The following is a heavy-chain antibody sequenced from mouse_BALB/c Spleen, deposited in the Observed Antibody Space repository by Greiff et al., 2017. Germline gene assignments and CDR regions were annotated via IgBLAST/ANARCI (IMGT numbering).Heavy chain of an antibody. Sequence: EVQVVESGGGLVKPGGSLKLSCAASGFTFSSYAMSWVRQTPEKRLEWVASISSGGSTYYPDSVKGRFTISRDNARNILYLQMSSLRSEDTAMYYCAREITTVPFAYWGQGTLVTVSA. CDR1: GFTFSSYA. CDR3: AREITTVPFAY. CDR2: ISSGGST. J-gene: IGHJ3*01. D-gene: IGHD1-1*01. V-gene: IGHV5-6-5*01.